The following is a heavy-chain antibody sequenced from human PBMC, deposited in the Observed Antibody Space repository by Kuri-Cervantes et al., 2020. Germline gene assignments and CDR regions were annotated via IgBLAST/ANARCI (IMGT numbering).Heavy chain of an antibody. CDR2: INHSGSS. D-gene: IGHD5-24*01. CDR1: GESFSRHY. V-gene: IGHV4-34*01. Sequence: GSLRLSCAVYGESFSRHYWTWIRQSPGKGLEWIGEINHSGSSNYNPSLKNRLTISLDMSKNQFSLKLSSVTAADTAVYYCAGGARRQATKFDYWGQGTLVTVSS. CDR3: AGGARRQATKFDY. J-gene: IGHJ4*02.